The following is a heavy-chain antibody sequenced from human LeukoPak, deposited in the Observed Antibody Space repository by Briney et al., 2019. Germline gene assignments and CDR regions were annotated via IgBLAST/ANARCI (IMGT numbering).Heavy chain of an antibody. CDR1: GGTFSSYA. V-gene: IGHV1-69*06. CDR3: ARDSSDYDILTGYPRFDY. D-gene: IGHD3-9*01. J-gene: IGHJ4*02. Sequence: ASVKVSCEASGGTFSSYAISWVRQAPGQGLEWMGGIIPIFGTANYAQKFQGRVTITADKSTSTAYMELSSLRSEDTAVYYCARDSSDYDILTGYPRFDYWGQGTLVTVSS. CDR2: IIPIFGTA.